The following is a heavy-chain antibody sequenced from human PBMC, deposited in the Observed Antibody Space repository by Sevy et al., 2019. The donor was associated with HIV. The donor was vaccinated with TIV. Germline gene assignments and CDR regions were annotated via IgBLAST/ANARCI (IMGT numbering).Heavy chain of an antibody. Sequence: ASVKVSCKASGGTFSSYAISWVRQAPGQGLEWMGGIIPIFGTANYAQKFQGRVTITADESTSTAYMELSSLRSEDTAVYYCARVDGRVTTSRSSPTIGYYFDYWGQGTLVTVSS. D-gene: IGHD4-4*01. CDR2: IIPIFGTA. CDR1: GGTFSSYA. J-gene: IGHJ4*02. V-gene: IGHV1-69*13. CDR3: ARVDGRVTTSRSSPTIGYYFDY.